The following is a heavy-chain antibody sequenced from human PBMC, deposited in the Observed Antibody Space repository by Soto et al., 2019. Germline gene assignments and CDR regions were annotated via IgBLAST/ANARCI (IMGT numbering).Heavy chain of an antibody. CDR3: ARVIFGVVSYPHFYGMDV. CDR2: IWYDGSNK. J-gene: IGHJ6*02. CDR1: GFTFSSYG. Sequence: PGGSLRLSCAASGFTFSSYGMHWVRQAPGKGLEWVAVIWYDGSNKCYADSVKGRFTISRDNSKNTLYLQMNSLRAEDTAVYYCARVIFGVVSYPHFYGMDVWGQGTTVTVSS. D-gene: IGHD3-3*02. V-gene: IGHV3-33*01.